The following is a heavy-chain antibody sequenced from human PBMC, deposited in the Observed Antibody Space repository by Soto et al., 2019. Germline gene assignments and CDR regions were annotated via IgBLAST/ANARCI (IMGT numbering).Heavy chain of an antibody. CDR2: IYYSGST. CDR1: GGSISSYY. CDR3: ARTYIGYFQH. Sequence: TSETLSLTCTVSGGSISSYYWSWIRQPPGKGLEWIGYIYYSGSTNYNPSLKSRVTISVDTSKNQFSLKLSSVTAADTAVYYCARTYIGYFQHWGQGTLDTVSS. J-gene: IGHJ1*01. D-gene: IGHD2-21*01. V-gene: IGHV4-59*01.